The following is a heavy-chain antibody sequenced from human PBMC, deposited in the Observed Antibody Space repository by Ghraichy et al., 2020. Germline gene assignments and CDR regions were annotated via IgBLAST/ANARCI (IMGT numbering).Heavy chain of an antibody. J-gene: IGHJ4*02. Sequence: SLNISCAVSGGSISSGGYSWSWIRQPPGKGLECIGYIYHSGSTYYNPSLKSRVTISVDRSKNQFSLKLSSVTAADTAVYYCARGTSIAHRTRYLDYWGQGTLVTVSS. V-gene: IGHV4-30-2*01. D-gene: IGHD6-6*01. CDR2: IYHSGST. CDR1: GGSISSGGYS. CDR3: ARGTSIAHRTRYLDY.